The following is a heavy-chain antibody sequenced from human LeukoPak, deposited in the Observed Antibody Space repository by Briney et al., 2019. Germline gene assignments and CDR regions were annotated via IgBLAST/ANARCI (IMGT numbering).Heavy chain of an antibody. V-gene: IGHV2-70*11. CDR3: ARIRDYGDYEYYYGMDV. J-gene: IGHJ6*02. CDR1: GFSPSTSGMC. CDR2: IDWDDDK. Sequence: GPRQVNATQTLTLTCTFSGFSPSTSGMCVSCIRHPPRKALEWLARIDWDDDKYYSTSLKSRLTISKDTTKNQVVLTMTNMDPVDTATYCCARIRDYGDYEYYYGMDVWGQGTTVTVSS. D-gene: IGHD4-17*01.